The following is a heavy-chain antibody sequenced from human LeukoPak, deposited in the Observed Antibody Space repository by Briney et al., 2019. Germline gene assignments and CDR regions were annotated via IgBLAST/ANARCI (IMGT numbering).Heavy chain of an antibody. CDR3: ARVMEHGYSDD. J-gene: IGHJ4*02. D-gene: IGHD3-22*01. Sequence: PSETLTLTCTVSGCSVNGYFWSWIRQPPGKGLELIAYIFYSGSTKYNPSLKSRVPISVDTTQNQFSLKLRSVTAADTGAYYCARVMEHGYSDDWGQGTLVTVSS. CDR1: GCSVNGYF. CDR2: IFYSGST. V-gene: IGHV4-59*02.